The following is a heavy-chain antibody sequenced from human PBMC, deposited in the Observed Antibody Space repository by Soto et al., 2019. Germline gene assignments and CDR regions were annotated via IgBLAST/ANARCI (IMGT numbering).Heavy chain of an antibody. Sequence: EVQLLESGGGLVQPGESLRLSCAVSGFTFNNYAMSWVRQAPGKGLEWVSIISGTGDATYYADSVKGLFSISRDNSKNTLYLQMNSLRAADTAIYYCAKWGSSKNIDNWGQGTLVTVSS. CDR3: AKWGSSKNIDN. D-gene: IGHD7-27*01. V-gene: IGHV3-23*01. J-gene: IGHJ4*02. CDR2: ISGTGDAT. CDR1: GFTFNNYA.